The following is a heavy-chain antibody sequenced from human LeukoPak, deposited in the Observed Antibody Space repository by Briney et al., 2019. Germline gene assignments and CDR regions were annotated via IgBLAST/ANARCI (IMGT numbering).Heavy chain of an antibody. CDR3: ARHRAPTVILWFDP. V-gene: IGHV4-39*01. CDR1: GGSISSSSYY. D-gene: IGHD4-11*01. Sequence: SETLSLTCTVSGGSISSSSYYWGWIRQPPGKGLEWIGSIYYSGSTYYNPSLKSRVTISVDTSKNQFSLKLSSVTAADTAVYYCARHRAPTVILWFDPWGQGTLVTVSS. J-gene: IGHJ5*02. CDR2: IYYSGST.